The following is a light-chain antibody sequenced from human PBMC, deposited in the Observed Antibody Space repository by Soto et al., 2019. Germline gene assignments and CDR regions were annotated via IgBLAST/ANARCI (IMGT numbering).Light chain of an antibody. Sequence: QSVLTQPPSVSGSPGQSVTISCTGTSSDVGSYNRVSWYQQPPGTAPKLMIYEVSNRPSGVPDRFSGSKSDNTASLTIPGLQAEDEADYYCSSYTSTSTYVFGTGTKVTVL. CDR3: SSYTSTSTYV. V-gene: IGLV2-18*02. J-gene: IGLJ1*01. CDR1: SSDVGSYNR. CDR2: EVS.